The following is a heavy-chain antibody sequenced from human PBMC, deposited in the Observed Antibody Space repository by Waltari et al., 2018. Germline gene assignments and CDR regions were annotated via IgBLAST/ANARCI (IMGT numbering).Heavy chain of an antibody. CDR2: ITISDAT. J-gene: IGHJ5*02. V-gene: IGHV3-23*01. Sequence: EVQLLESGGELVQAGGSLRLSGQVLGFPFNCEAINWVRRAPGTGLQWVAAITISDATFHADSVKGRFTISRDASKDTVYLQMNSLRADDTALYYCAKPFYNWDDPLVSWGQGTQVTVSS. CDR1: GFPFNCEA. CDR3: AKPFYNWDDPLVS. D-gene: IGHD1-20*01.